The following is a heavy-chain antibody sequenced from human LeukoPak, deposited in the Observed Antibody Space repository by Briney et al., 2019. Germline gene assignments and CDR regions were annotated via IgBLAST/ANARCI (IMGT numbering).Heavy chain of an antibody. V-gene: IGHV3-11*01. CDR3: ARSAHTPYYDFWSGENWFDP. Sequence: GGSLRLSYAASGFTFSDYYMSWIRQAPGKGLEWVSYISSSGSTIYYADSVKGRFTISRDNAKNSLYLQMNSLRAEDTAVYYCARSAHTPYYDFWSGENWFDPWGQGTLVTVSS. CDR2: ISSSGSTI. J-gene: IGHJ5*02. CDR1: GFTFSDYY. D-gene: IGHD3-3*01.